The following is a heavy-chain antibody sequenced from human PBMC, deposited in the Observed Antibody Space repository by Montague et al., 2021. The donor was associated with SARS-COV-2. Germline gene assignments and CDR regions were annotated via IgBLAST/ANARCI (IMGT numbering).Heavy chain of an antibody. CDR2: IYYSGST. Sequence: TLSLTCTVSGGSISSGGHYWSWIRQHPGKGLEWIGYIYYSGSTYYNPSLKSRVTISVDTSKNHFSLKLSSVTAADTAVYYCARAQNTCFIANCVNYFEVWGLGALVTVSS. D-gene: IGHD1-1*01. J-gene: IGHJ4*02. CDR3: ARAQNTCFIANCVNYFEV. V-gene: IGHV4-31*03. CDR1: GGSISSGGHY.